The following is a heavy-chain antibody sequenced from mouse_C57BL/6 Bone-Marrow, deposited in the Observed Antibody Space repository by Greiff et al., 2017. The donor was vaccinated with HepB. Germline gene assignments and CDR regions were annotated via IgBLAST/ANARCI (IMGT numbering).Heavy chain of an antibody. CDR2: INSDGGST. V-gene: IGHV5-2*03. CDR3: ARGKDWYFDV. J-gene: IGHJ1*03. CDR1: EYEFPSHD. Sequence: EVKVEESGGGLVQPGESLKLSCESNEYEFPSHDMSWVRKTPEKRLELVAAINSDGGSTYYPDTMERRFIISRDNTKKTLYLQMSSLRSEDTAVYYCARGKDWYFDVWGTGTTVTVSS.